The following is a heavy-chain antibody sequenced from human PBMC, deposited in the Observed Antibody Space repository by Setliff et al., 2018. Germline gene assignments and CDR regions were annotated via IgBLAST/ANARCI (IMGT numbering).Heavy chain of an antibody. J-gene: IGHJ4*02. V-gene: IGHV4-39*07. CDR3: ARRYNFWSGYLDY. CDR2: INHSGST. Sequence: SETLSLTCTVSGDSINSGTYYWSWVRQPPGKGLEWIGEINHSGSTNYNPSLKSRVTISVDTSKNQFSLKLSSVTAADTAVYYCARRYNFWSGYLDYWGQGTLVTVS. CDR1: GDSINSGTYY. D-gene: IGHD3-3*01.